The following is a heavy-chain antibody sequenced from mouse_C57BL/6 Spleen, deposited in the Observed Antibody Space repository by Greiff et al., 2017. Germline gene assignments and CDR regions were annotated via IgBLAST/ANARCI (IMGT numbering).Heavy chain of an antibody. CDR2: LNPNYGTT. J-gene: IGHJ1*03. D-gene: IGHD1-1*01. CDR1: GYSFTDYN. Sequence: EVKLMESGPELVKPGASVKISCKASGYSFTDYNMNWVKQSNGKSLEWIGVLNPNYGTTSYNQKFKGKATLTVDQSSRAAYMQLNSLTSEDSAVYYCARSFVTTVVATNFDVWGTGTTVTVSS. V-gene: IGHV1-39*01. CDR3: ARSFVTTVVATNFDV.